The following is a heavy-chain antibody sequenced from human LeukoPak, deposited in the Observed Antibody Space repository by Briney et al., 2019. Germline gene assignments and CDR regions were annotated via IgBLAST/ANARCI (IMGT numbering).Heavy chain of an antibody. Sequence: SQTLSLTCTVSGGSICSGGYYWSWIRQHPGKGLEWIGYIYYSGSTYYNPSLKSRVTISVDTSKIQFSLKLSSVTAADTAVYYCAGPAPTVNSSGYYYMDVWGKGTTVTVSS. CDR3: AGPAPTVNSSGYYYMDV. CDR1: GGSICSGGYY. J-gene: IGHJ6*03. D-gene: IGHD6-25*01. CDR2: IYYSGST. V-gene: IGHV4-31*03.